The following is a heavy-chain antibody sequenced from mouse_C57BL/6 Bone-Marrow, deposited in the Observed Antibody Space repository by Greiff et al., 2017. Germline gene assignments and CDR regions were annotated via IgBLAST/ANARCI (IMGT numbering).Heavy chain of an antibody. J-gene: IGHJ3*01. V-gene: IGHV1-64*01. CDR3: ERPRYCGSSSGFAY. CDR1: GYTFTSYW. D-gene: IGHD1-1*01. Sequence: QVQLQQPGAELVKPGASVKLSCKASGYTFTSYWMHWVKQRPGQGLEWIGMIHPNSGSTNYNEKFKSKATLTVDKSSSTAYMQLSSLTSEDSAVYFCERPRYCGSSSGFAYWGQGTLVTVSA. CDR2: IHPNSGST.